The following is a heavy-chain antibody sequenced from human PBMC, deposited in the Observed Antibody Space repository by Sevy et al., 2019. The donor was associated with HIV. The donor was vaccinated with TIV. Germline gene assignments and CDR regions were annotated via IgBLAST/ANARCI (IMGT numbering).Heavy chain of an antibody. CDR2: IKSEFDGGAI. J-gene: IGHJ6*02. D-gene: IGHD5-12*01. CDR1: GFTFSSAW. V-gene: IGHV3-15*01. Sequence: GGSLRLSCTASGFTFSSAWMSWVRQAPGKGLEWVGRIKSEFDGGAIDYAAPVKGRFTISREDSKNTVYLQMNSLKTEDTAVYYCITDPAYRGYDEEVTNYYFYGMDVWGQRTTVTVSS. CDR3: ITDPAYRGYDEEVTNYYFYGMDV.